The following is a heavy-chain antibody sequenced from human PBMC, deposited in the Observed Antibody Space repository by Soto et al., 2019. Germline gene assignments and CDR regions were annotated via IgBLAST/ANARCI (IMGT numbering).Heavy chain of an antibody. CDR2: IKGSHAGGTT. V-gene: IGHV3-15*01. J-gene: IGHJ4*02. CDR3: ATEGGYPGSNFYGAY. CDR1: GFTFSRAY. Sequence: EVQLVESGGGLVEPGGSIRLSCVASGFTFSRAYMTWVRQAPGKGLEWVGRIKGSHAGGTTDYATYVEGRVTISRDDSKNTLYLQLNSLKTEDTSLYYCATEGGYPGSNFYGAYWGQGTLVTVSS. D-gene: IGHD1-26*01.